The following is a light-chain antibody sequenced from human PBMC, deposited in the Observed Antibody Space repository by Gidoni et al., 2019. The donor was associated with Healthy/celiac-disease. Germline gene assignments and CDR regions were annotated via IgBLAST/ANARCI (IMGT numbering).Light chain of an antibody. V-gene: IGKV3-20*01. CDR3: QQYGSSLLFT. Sequence: TLSLSPGERATLSCRASQSVSSSYLAWYQQKPGQAPRLLIYGASSRATGIPDRFSGSGSGTDFTLTISRLEPEDFAVYYCQQYGSSLLFTFXPXTKVDIK. CDR1: QSVSSSY. J-gene: IGKJ3*01. CDR2: GAS.